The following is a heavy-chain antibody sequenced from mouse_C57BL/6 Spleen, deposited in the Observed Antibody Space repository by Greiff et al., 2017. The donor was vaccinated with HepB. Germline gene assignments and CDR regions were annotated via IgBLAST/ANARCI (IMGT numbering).Heavy chain of an antibody. V-gene: IGHV1-55*01. CDR2: IYPGSGST. CDR3: ARGNGADFDY. J-gene: IGHJ2*01. Sequence: QVHVKQPGAELVKPGASVKMSCKASGYTFTSYWITWVKQRPGQGLEWIGDIYPGSGSTNYNEKFKSKATLTVDTSSSTAYMQLSSLPSEDSAVYYCARGNGADFDYWGQGTTLTVSS. CDR1: GYTFTSYW.